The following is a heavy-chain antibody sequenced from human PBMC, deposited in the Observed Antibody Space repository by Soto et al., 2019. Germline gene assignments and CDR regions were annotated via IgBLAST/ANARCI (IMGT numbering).Heavy chain of an antibody. CDR2: ISSSGGST. V-gene: IGHV3-23*01. CDR1: GFTFNSYA. J-gene: IGHJ3*01. CDR3: AKGMVYDSSGYYYVDGFDV. D-gene: IGHD3-22*01. Sequence: EVQLLESGGGLEQPGGSLRLSCAASGFTFNSYAMTWVRQSPGKGLEWVSAISSSGGSTDYADSVKGRFTISRDNSKKTLFLQMSSLRVEDTAVYYCAKGMVYDSSGYYYVDGFDVWGQGTVVTVSS.